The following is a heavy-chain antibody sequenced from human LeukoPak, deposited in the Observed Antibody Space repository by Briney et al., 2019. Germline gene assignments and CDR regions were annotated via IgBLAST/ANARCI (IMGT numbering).Heavy chain of an antibody. J-gene: IGHJ4*02. CDR1: GFTFSSYT. D-gene: IGHD1-14*01. CDR3: AKARGISITRN. V-gene: IGHV3-21*01. Sequence: SGGSLRLSCAASGFTFSSYTIHWVRQAPGKGLEWVSSISSSSSYIYYADSVKGRFTISRHNAKNSLFLQMDSLRAEDTAVYYCAKARGISITRNWGQGTLVTVSS. CDR2: ISSSSSYI.